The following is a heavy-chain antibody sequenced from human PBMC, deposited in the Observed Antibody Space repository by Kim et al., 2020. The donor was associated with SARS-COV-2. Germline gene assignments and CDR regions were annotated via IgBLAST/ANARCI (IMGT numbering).Heavy chain of an antibody. D-gene: IGHD6-19*01. CDR1: GDSVSSNSAA. Sequence: SQTLSLTCAISGDSVSSNSAAWSWIRQSPSRGLEWLGRTYYRSKWFYDYAVSVESRITINPDTSTNQFSLHLSSVTPDDTAVYYCARVKVSGSGDYWSQGALVTVSS. V-gene: IGHV6-1*01. CDR2: TYYRSKWFY. J-gene: IGHJ4*02. CDR3: ARVKVSGSGDY.